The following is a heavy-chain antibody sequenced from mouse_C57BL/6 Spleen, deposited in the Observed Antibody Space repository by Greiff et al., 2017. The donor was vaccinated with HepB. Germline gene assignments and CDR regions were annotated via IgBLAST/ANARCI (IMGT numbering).Heavy chain of an antibody. J-gene: IGHJ2*01. Sequence: QVQLQQPGAELVKPGASVMMSCKASGYTFTSYWINWVKQRPGQGLEWIGDIYPGSGSTNYNEKFKSKATLTVDTSSSTAYMQLSSLTAEDSAGYYGARDYSNDIDYWGQGTTLTVSS. CDR3: ARDYSNDIDY. D-gene: IGHD2-12*01. CDR2: IYPGSGST. V-gene: IGHV1-55*01. CDR1: GYTFTSYW.